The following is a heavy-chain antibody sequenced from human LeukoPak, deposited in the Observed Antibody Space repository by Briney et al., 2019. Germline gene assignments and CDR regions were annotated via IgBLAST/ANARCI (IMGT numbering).Heavy chain of an antibody. Sequence: GGSLRLSCAASGSTFSSYSMNWVRQSPGKGLEWVSYINPSSSAIYYADSVKGRFTISRDNAKNSLYLQMSSLRDEDTAMYYCARAAYSSSPDYWGQGTLVTVSS. D-gene: IGHD6-13*01. CDR3: ARAAYSSSPDY. CDR1: GSTFSSYS. V-gene: IGHV3-48*02. CDR2: INPSSSAI. J-gene: IGHJ4*02.